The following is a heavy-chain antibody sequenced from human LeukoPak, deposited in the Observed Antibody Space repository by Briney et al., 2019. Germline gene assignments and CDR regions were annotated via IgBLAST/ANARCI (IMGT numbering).Heavy chain of an antibody. J-gene: IGHJ4*02. Sequence: TGGSLRLSCAASGFSFSSYAMSWVRQAPGKGLEWVSAISISGGSTYYADSVKGLFTISRDNSKNTMYLQMNSLRAEDTAVYYCAAYYTSSDYWGQGTLVTVSS. D-gene: IGHD3-3*01. CDR3: AAYYTSSDY. CDR1: GFSFSSYA. V-gene: IGHV3-23*01. CDR2: ISISGGST.